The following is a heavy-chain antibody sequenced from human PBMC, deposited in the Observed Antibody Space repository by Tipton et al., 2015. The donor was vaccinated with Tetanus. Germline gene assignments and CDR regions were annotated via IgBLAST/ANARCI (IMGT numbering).Heavy chain of an antibody. J-gene: IGHJ5*02. D-gene: IGHD3-10*01. CDR3: ARGIMVRGVSRFDP. CDR1: GGSISSYY. Sequence: TLSLTCTVSGGSISSYYWSWIRQPPGKGLEWIGYIYNIGTTKYNPSLKSRVTILLDMSKNQLSLKLSSMTAADTAVYYCARGIMVRGVSRFDPWGQGTLVTVSS. CDR2: IYNIGTT. V-gene: IGHV4-59*08.